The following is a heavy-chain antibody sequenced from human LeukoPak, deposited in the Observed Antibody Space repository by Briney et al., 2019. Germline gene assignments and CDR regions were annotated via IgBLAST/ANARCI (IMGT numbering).Heavy chain of an antibody. CDR2: ISGGGGST. Sequence: GGSLRLSCAASGFTFSRYAMTWVRQAPGKGLDWVSGISGGGGSTYYADTVKGRFTISRDNSKNTLYLQMNSLRAEDTAVYYCAKSDLAYCGGDCYPDYWGQGTLVTVSS. V-gene: IGHV3-23*01. D-gene: IGHD2-21*01. J-gene: IGHJ4*02. CDR3: AKSDLAYCGGDCYPDY. CDR1: GFTFSRYA.